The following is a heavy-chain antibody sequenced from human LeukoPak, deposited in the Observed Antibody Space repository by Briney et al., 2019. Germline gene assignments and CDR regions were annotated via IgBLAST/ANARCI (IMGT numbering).Heavy chain of an antibody. CDR2: INPNSGGT. J-gene: IGHJ4*02. CDR1: GYTFSSYD. CDR3: ARDSYYYDSSGYPY. D-gene: IGHD3-22*01. V-gene: IGHV1-2*02. Sequence: ASVKVSCKASGYTFSSYDINWVRQATGQGLEWMGWINPNSGGTNYAQKFQGRVTMTRDTSISTAYMELSRLRSDDTAVYYCARDSYYYDSSGYPYWGQGTLVTVSS.